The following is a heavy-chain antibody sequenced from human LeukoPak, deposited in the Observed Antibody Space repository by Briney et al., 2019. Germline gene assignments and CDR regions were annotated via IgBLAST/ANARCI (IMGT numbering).Heavy chain of an antibody. CDR2: FYPGDSDT. CDR3: VMTLVGSNLRFDY. D-gene: IGHD1-26*01. V-gene: IGHV5-51*01. CDR1: GYSFTSYW. Sequence: GESLKISCKGSGYSFTSYWFGWLRQMSGKGLEWGAFFYPGDSDTRYSPSFQGQVTISADTSISTAYLQWSSLKAADTAMYYCVMTLVGSNLRFDYWGQGTLVTVSS. J-gene: IGHJ4*02.